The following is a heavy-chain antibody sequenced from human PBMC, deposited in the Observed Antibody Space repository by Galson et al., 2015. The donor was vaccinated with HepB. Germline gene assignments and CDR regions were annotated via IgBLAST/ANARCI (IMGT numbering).Heavy chain of an antibody. CDR3: TKDREAPCDFLYYFDY. D-gene: IGHD3-3*01. CDR2: ISGSGQST. J-gene: IGHJ4*02. V-gene: IGHV3-23*01. CDR1: GFTFPNFA. Sequence: SLRLSCAASGFTFPNFAMSWVRQAPGKGLEWVAGISGSGQSTHYADSVKGRFTISRDNSKNTLYLQMTSLRGEDMALYYCTKDREAPCDFLYYFDYWGQGTLVTVSS.